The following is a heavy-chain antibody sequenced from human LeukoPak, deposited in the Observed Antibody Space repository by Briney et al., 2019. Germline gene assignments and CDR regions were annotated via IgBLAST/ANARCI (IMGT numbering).Heavy chain of an antibody. Sequence: GGSLRLSCAASGFTFSSYWMSWVRQAPGKGLEWVANIKQDGSETNYVDSVKRRFTISRDNAKNSLYLQMNSLRAEDTAVYYCARDGRAWYYWGQGTLVTVSS. CDR3: ARDGRAWYY. CDR2: IKQDGSET. D-gene: IGHD1-14*01. J-gene: IGHJ4*02. CDR1: GFTFSSYW. V-gene: IGHV3-7*01.